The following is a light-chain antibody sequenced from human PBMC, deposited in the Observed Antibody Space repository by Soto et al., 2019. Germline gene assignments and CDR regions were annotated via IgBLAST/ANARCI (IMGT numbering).Light chain of an antibody. CDR2: GTS. CDR3: QQYNNWPPLT. J-gene: IGKJ4*01. V-gene: IGKV3-15*01. CDR1: QSVSSN. Sequence: EIVMTQSPATLSVSPGERATLFCRASQSVSSNLAWYQQKAGQAPRLLIYGTSTRATVIPARFSGIVSGTDFTLTISSLQSEDFAVYYCQQYNNWPPLTFGGGTKVEIK.